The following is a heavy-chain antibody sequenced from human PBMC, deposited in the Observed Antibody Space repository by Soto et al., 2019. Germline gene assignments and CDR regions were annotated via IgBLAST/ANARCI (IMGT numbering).Heavy chain of an antibody. D-gene: IGHD3-3*01. CDR2: IKSKPDGETT. J-gene: IGHJ4*02. CDR1: GFAFTNVW. V-gene: IGHV3-15*07. Sequence: QLVESGGGLVKPGGSLALSCAGSGFAFTNVWLHWVRQAPGKGLEWVGRIKSKPDGETTDYAAPVKGRFTISRDDSTNTLYLQMNSLQTEDSCLYSCNTYYDFGGGQNPLWGQGTLVTVSS. CDR3: NTYYDFGGGQNPL.